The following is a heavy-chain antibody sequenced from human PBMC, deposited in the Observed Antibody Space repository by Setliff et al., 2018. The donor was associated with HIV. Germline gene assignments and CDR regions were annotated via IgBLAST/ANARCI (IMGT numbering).Heavy chain of an antibody. D-gene: IGHD3-10*01. CDR3: ARGISPDTMVRGVIIVY. CDR1: GFTWTTFS. V-gene: IGHV3-21*05. J-gene: IGHJ4*02. Sequence: GGSLRLSCAVSGFTWTTFSMIWVRQAPGKGLEWLSYIHSSGNIIYYADSVKGRFTISRDNAKNSLYLQMNSLRAEDTAVYYCARGISPDTMVRGVIIVYWGQGTLVTVSS. CDR2: IHSSGNII.